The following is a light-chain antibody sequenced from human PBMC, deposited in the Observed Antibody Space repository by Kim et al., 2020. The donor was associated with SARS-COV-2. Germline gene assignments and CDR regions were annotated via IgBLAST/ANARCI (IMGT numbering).Light chain of an antibody. J-gene: IGKJ2*01. CDR3: QQSYTTPYT. Sequence: IQMTQSPSSLSASVGDRVTITCRASQSISSYLIWYQQKPGKAPKLLIYAASSLQSGVPSRFSGSGSGTDFTLTISSLQPEDFATYYCQQSYTTPYTFGQGTKLEI. CDR1: QSISSY. V-gene: IGKV1-39*01. CDR2: AAS.